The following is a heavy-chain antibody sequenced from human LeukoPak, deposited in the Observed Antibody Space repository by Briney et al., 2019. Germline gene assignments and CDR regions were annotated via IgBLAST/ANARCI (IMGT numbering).Heavy chain of an antibody. CDR1: GYSISSGYY. V-gene: IGHV4-38-2*01. D-gene: IGHD6-19*01. CDR2: IYHSGST. J-gene: IGHJ3*02. CDR3: ARHDRGSGWSTDAFDI. Sequence: SDTLSLTCAVSGYSISSGYYWGWIRQPPGKGLEWIGSIYHSGSTYYNPSLKSRVTISVDTSKNQFSLKLSSVTAADTAVCYCARHDRGSGWSTDAFDIWGQGTMVTVSS.